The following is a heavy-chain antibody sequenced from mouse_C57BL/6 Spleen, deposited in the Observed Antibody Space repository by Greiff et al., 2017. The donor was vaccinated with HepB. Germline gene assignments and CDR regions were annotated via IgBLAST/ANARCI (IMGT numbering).Heavy chain of an antibody. CDR1: GYTFTSYW. CDR3: AREDTTVVEYFDV. J-gene: IGHJ1*03. Sequence: QVQLQQPGAELVRPGSSVKLSCKASGYTFTSYWMHWVKQRPIQGLEWIGNIDPSDSETHYNQKFKDKATLTVDKSSSTAYMQHSSLTSEDSAVYYCAREDTTVVEYFDVWGTGTTVTVSS. V-gene: IGHV1-52*01. D-gene: IGHD1-1*01. CDR2: IDPSDSET.